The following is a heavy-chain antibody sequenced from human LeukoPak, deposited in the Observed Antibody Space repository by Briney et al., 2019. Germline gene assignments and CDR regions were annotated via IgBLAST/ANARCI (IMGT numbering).Heavy chain of an antibody. J-gene: IGHJ4*02. V-gene: IGHV1-18*01. D-gene: IGHD1/OR15-1a*01. CDR2: VSPSHTTR. CDR3: ARDHPRTSSASDY. Sequence: ASVKVSCKASGYTFRQYSISWVRQAPGKGLEWMGWVSPSHTTRVYAQQFQGRVTMTADTNTNTVSMELRSLRSDDTAVYFCARDHPRTSSASDYWGQGTLVTVSS. CDR1: GYTFRQYS.